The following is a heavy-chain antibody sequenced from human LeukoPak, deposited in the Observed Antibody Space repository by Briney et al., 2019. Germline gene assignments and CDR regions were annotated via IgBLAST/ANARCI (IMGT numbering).Heavy chain of an antibody. J-gene: IGHJ5*02. D-gene: IGHD3-9*01. V-gene: IGHV4-31*03. CDR3: ARRTYDILTGYEYNWFDP. CDR1: GGSISSGGYY. CDR2: IYHSGST. Sequence: PSQTLSLTCTVSGGSISSGGYYWSWIRQHPGKGLEWIGYIYHSGSTYYNPSLKSRVTISVDTSKNQFSLKLSSVTAADTAVYYCARRTYDILTGYEYNWFDPWGQGTLVTVSS.